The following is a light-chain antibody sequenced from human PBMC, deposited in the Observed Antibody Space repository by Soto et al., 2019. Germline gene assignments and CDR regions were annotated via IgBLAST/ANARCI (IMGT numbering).Light chain of an antibody. V-gene: IGKV1-39*01. J-gene: IGKJ4*01. CDR2: GAS. CDR3: QQSHSTPLT. CDR1: LRISKY. Sequence: DLRVIQSPSSLSASVGDRVTITCRASLRISKYLNWYQQEPGKAPKLLIFGASTLQSGVPSRFSGSGSGTDFTLTISDLQPEDSATYYCQQSHSTPLTFGGGTKLEI.